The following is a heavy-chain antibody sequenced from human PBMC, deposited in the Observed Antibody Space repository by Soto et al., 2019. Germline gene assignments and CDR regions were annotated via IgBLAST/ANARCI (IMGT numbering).Heavy chain of an antibody. CDR1: GFTFSSYG. D-gene: IGHD3-10*01. V-gene: IGHV3-30*18. CDR2: ISYDGSNK. CDR3: AKEIIMGYYYYGMDV. Sequence: QVQLVESGGGVVQPGRSLRLSCAASGFTFSSYGMHWVRQAPGKGLEWVAVISYDGSNKYYADSVKGRFTISRDNSKNTLYLQMNSLRSEDTAVYYCAKEIIMGYYYYGMDVWGQGPTVTVSS. J-gene: IGHJ6*02.